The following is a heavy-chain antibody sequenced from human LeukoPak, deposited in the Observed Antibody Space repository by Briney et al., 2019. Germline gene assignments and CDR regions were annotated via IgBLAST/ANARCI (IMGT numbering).Heavy chain of an antibody. CDR3: AREYYSDSSGSDY. V-gene: IGHV3-7*05. J-gene: IGHJ4*02. CDR1: GFTFSSYW. Sequence: GGSLRLSCAASGFTFSSYWMSWVRQAPGKGLEWVANINQDGSEKYSVDSVKGRFTISRDNAKNSLYLQMNRLRAEDTAVYYCAREYYSDSSGSDYWGQGTLVTVSS. CDR2: INQDGSEK. D-gene: IGHD3-22*01.